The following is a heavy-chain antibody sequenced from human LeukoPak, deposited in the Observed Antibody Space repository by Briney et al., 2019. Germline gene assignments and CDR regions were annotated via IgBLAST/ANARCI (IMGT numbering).Heavy chain of an antibody. CDR1: GGTFSGYY. Sequence: SETLSLTCAVYGGTFSGYYWSWIRQPPGKGLEWIGEINHSGSTNYNPYLKSRVTISVDTSKNQFSLKLSSVTAADTAVYYCARGLAITMVRGVIITAPLDYGMDVWGQGTTVTVSS. CDR3: ARGLAITMVRGVIITAPLDYGMDV. D-gene: IGHD3-10*01. CDR2: INHSGST. V-gene: IGHV4-34*01. J-gene: IGHJ6*02.